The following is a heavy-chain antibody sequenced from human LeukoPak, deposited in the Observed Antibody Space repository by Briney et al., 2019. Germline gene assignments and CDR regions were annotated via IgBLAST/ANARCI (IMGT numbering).Heavy chain of an antibody. Sequence: GESLKISCKGSGYSFTSYWIGWVRQMPGKGLEWMGIIYPGDSDTRYSPSFQGQVTISADKSISTAYLQWSSLKASDTAMYYCARPYKYSGYDAPAVVWGQGTTVTVSS. CDR3: ARPYKYSGYDAPAVV. CDR2: IYPGDSDT. D-gene: IGHD5-12*01. CDR1: GYSFTSYW. J-gene: IGHJ6*02. V-gene: IGHV5-51*01.